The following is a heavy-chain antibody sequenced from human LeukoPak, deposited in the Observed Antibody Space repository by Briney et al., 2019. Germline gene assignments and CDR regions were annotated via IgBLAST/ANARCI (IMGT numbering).Heavy chain of an antibody. D-gene: IGHD5-18*01. V-gene: IGHV4-34*01. CDR3: ARPRYSYGYNWFDP. CDR1: GGSFSGYY. J-gene: IGHJ5*02. Sequence: SETLSLTCAVYGGSFSGYYWSWIRQPPGKGLEWIGEINHSGSTNYNPSLKSRVTISVDTSKNQFSLKLSSVTAADTAVYYCARPRYSYGYNWFDPWGQGTLVTVSS. CDR2: INHSGST.